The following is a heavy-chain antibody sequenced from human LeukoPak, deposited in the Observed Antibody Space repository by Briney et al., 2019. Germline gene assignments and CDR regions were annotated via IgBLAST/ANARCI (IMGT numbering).Heavy chain of an antibody. CDR2: ISAYNGNT. CDR1: GYTFTSYG. D-gene: IGHD6-13*01. J-gene: IGHJ5*02. Sequence: GASVKVSCKASGYTFTSYGISWVRQAPGQGLEWMGWISAYNGNTNYAQKLQGRVTMTTDTSTSTAYMELRSLRSDDTAVYYCARISSSRPNENNWFDPWGQGTLVTVSS. CDR3: ARISSSRPNENNWFDP. V-gene: IGHV1-18*01.